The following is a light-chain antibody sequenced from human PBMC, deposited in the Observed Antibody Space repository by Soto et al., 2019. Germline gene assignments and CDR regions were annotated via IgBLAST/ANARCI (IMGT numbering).Light chain of an antibody. V-gene: IGLV9-49*03. CDR3: GADHVIGSNFFVV. CDR1: SGYSNYP. Sequence: QSVLTQPRSASASLGAWVTLTSTLTSGYSNYPVDWYQQRPGKGPRFLMRVGTGGIVGSKGDDIPDRFSVLGSGLNRYLTIKNIQEEDESDYHCGADHVIGSNFFVVFGGGTKVTVL. J-gene: IGLJ2*01. CDR2: VGTGGIVG.